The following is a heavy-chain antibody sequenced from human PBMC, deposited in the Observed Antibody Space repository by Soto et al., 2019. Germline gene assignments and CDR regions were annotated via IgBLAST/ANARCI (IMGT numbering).Heavy chain of an antibody. CDR2: IYYSGST. D-gene: IGHD4-17*01. V-gene: IGHV4-59*08. CDR1: GGSISSYD. J-gene: IGHJ4*02. Sequence: SETLSLTCTVAGGSISSYDWSWIRQPPGKGLEWIGYIYYSGSTNYNPSLKSRVTISVDTSKNQFSLKLSSVTAADTAVYYCARQSPYGDYAWDYWGQGTLVTVSS. CDR3: ARQSPYGDYAWDY.